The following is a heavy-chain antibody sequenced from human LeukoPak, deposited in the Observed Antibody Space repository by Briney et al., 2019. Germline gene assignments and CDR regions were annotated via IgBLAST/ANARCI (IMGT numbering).Heavy chain of an antibody. D-gene: IGHD5-18*01. CDR3: ARDPLSGYSYGYDDY. Sequence: VASVKVSCKASGGTFSSYAISWVRQAPGQGLEWMGGIIPIFGTANYAQKFQGRVTITADKSTSTAYMELSSLRSEDTAVYYCARDPLSGYSYGYDDYWGQGTLVTVSS. CDR1: GGTFSSYA. J-gene: IGHJ4*02. V-gene: IGHV1-69*06. CDR2: IIPIFGTA.